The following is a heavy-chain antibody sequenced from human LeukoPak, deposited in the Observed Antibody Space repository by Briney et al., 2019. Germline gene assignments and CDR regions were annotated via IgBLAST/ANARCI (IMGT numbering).Heavy chain of an antibody. CDR3: ASSILWGGAFDI. CDR1: GFTFSSYG. V-gene: IGHV3-33*01. CDR2: IWCDGSNK. D-gene: IGHD2-21*01. Sequence: PGGSLRLSCAASGFTFSSYGMHWVRQAPGKGLEWVAVIWCDGSNKYYADSVKGRFTISRDNSKNTLYLQMNSLRAEDTAVYYCASSILWGGAFDIWGQGTMVTVSS. J-gene: IGHJ3*02.